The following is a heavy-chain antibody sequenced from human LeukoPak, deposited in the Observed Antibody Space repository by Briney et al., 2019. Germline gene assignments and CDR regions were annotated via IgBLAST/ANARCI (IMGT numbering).Heavy chain of an antibody. CDR2: ISSSSPYI. Sequence: PGGSLRLSCAASGFTSSDYSMNWVRQAPGKGLEWVASISSSSPYIYYTDSVKGRFTISRDNAKNSLYPQMNSLRAEDTAVYYCARGASGSYYTLFDYWGQGTLVTVSS. D-gene: IGHD1-26*01. V-gene: IGHV3-21*01. CDR3: ARGASGSYYTLFDY. CDR1: GFTSSDYS. J-gene: IGHJ4*02.